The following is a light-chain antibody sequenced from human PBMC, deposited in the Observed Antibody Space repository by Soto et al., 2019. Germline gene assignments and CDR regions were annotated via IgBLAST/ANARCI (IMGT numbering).Light chain of an antibody. CDR3: SSYAGTNNPYV. J-gene: IGLJ1*01. V-gene: IGLV2-8*01. CDR2: EVT. CDR1: SSDVGDYNY. Sequence: LTQPPSASGSPGQSVTISCTGTSSDVGDYNYVSWYQHHPGKAPKLMIYEVTKRPSGVPDRFSGSKSGNTASLTVSGLQAEDEADYYCSSYAGTNNPYVFGTGTKVTVL.